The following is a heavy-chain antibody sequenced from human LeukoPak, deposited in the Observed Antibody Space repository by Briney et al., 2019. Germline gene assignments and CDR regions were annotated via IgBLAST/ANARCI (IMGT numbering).Heavy chain of an antibody. J-gene: IGHJ5*02. CDR1: GFTVSNNY. CDR3: TRNWGSDNWFDP. CDR2: IYSGGST. Sequence: GGSLRLSCAASGFTVSNNYMSWVRQAPGKGLEWVSVIYSGGSTYYADSVKGRFTISRDNSKNTLFLQMNSLRAEDTAVYYCTRNWGSDNWFDPWGQGTLVTVSS. V-gene: IGHV3-53*01. D-gene: IGHD7-27*01.